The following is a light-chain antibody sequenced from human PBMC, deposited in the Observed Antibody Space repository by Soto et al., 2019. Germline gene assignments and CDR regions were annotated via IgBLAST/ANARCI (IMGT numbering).Light chain of an antibody. CDR2: TTS. V-gene: IGKV1-33*01. CDR1: QDIKKY. J-gene: IGKJ3*01. Sequence: DIQMTQSPSALAASVGDRVTGTCQASQDIKKYLNWYQQKPGKAPKLLIYTTSDLQTGVPPRFSGSGSGINFTFTINNLQPEDIGTYFCQQFDNLPFTFGPGTKVDIK. CDR3: QQFDNLPFT.